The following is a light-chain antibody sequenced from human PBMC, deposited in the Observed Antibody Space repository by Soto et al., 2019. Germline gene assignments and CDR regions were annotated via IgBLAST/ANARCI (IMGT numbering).Light chain of an antibody. CDR1: QSVSRY. J-gene: IGKJ3*01. CDR3: QQRVTWPPGFT. Sequence: EIVLTQSPATLSLSPGERATLSCRASQSVSRYLAWYQQKPDQAPRLLIYDASNRATGIPDRFSGSGSGTDFTLTISSLEPDDFAVYFCQQRVTWPPGFTFGPGTKVDFK. CDR2: DAS. V-gene: IGKV3-11*01.